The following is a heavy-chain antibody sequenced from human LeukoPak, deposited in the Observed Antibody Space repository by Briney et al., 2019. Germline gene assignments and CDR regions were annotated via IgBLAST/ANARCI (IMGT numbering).Heavy chain of an antibody. CDR2: INHSGST. J-gene: IGHJ4*02. CDR3: VTYYFDSSGPKKNY. V-gene: IGHV4-34*08. Sequence: GSLRLSCAASGFIFKDYWMIWVRQAPGKGLEWIGEINHSGSTNYNSSLKSRVTISVDTSKKQFSLKLSSVTAADTAVYYCVTYYFDSSGPKKNYWGQGTLVTVSS. D-gene: IGHD3-22*01. CDR1: GFIFKDYW.